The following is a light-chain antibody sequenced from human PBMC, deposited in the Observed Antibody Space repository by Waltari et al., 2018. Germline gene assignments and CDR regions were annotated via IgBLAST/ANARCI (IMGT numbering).Light chain of an antibody. Sequence: DIQMTQSPSSLSASVGVRVTINCRASQSINKLLNWEQQKPGRAPAALTYGASTLQSGGPSRFSSSGSGTGITLTINNLQPEDVATYYSQQSYNSPVTFGGGTKVEIK. J-gene: IGKJ4*01. CDR2: GAS. V-gene: IGKV1-39*01. CDR3: QQSYNSPVT. CDR1: QSINKL.